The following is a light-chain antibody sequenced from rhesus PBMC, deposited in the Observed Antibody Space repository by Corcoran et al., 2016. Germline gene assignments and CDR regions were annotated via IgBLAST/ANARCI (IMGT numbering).Light chain of an antibody. J-gene: IGKJ1*01. V-gene: IGKV1-74*01. CDR3: QHGYGTPRT. CDR1: EHVNNH. Sequence: DIQMTQSPSSLSATVGDRVTITCRASEHVNNHLNWYQQKPGKAPKLLNYKASTLQSGVPIRFSGSGSGTECTLTISSLQPEDVTTYYCQHGYGTPRTFGQGTKVEIK. CDR2: KAS.